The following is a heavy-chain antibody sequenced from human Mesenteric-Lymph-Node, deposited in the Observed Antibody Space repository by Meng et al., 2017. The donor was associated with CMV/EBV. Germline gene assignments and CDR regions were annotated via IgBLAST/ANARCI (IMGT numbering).Heavy chain of an antibody. V-gene: IGHV1-2*06. J-gene: IGHJ4*02. CDR3: TRPFGSGSYYTPLSL. D-gene: IGHD3-10*01. CDR2: ISPDSGGT. CDR1: GYPFTGHY. Sequence: SGYPFTGHYMHWVRQAPGQGLEWMGRISPDSGGTNYAQKFQGRVTMTRDTSFSTAYMELSGLRSEDTAMYYCTRPFGSGSYYTPLSLWGQGTLVTVSS.